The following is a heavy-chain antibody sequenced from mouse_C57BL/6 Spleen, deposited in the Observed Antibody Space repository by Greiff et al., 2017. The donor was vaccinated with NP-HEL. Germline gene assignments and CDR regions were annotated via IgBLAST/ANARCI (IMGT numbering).Heavy chain of an antibody. CDR1: GYTFTDYN. Sequence: DVKLQESGPELVKPGASVKIPCKASGYTFTDYNMDWVKQSHGKSLEWIGDINPNNGGTIYNQKFKGKATLTVDKSSSTAYMELRSLTSEDTAVYYCARRTTVVRYVDVWGTGTTVTVSS. CDR3: ARRTTVVRYVDV. J-gene: IGHJ1*03. V-gene: IGHV1-18*01. D-gene: IGHD1-1*01. CDR2: INPNNGGT.